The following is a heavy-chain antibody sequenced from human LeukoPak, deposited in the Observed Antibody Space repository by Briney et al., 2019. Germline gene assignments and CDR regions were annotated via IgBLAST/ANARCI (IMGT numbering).Heavy chain of an antibody. CDR2: INPKSGGT. CDR1: GYTFTGYY. CDR3: ASGIAAAATAFDI. D-gene: IGHD6-13*01. V-gene: IGHV1-2*02. J-gene: IGHJ3*02. Sequence: ASVKVSCKASGYTFTGYYMHWVRQAPGQGLEWMGWINPKSGGTNYAQKFQGRVTITRETTISTAYMEMSRLRSDDTAVYFCASGIAAAATAFDIWGQGTMVTVSS.